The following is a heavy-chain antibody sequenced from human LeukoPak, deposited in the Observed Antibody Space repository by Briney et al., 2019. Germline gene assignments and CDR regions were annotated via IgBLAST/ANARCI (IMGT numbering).Heavy chain of an antibody. CDR1: GYTFTSYY. CDR2: INPSGGST. CDR3: AREKSEGGGWPNYFDY. Sequence: ASVKVSCKASGYTFTSYYMHWVRQAPGQGLEWMGIINPSGGSTSYAQKFQGRDTMTRDTSTSTVYMELSSLRSEDTAVYYCAREKSEGGGWPNYFDYWGRGTLVTVSS. D-gene: IGHD6-19*01. V-gene: IGHV1-46*01. J-gene: IGHJ4*02.